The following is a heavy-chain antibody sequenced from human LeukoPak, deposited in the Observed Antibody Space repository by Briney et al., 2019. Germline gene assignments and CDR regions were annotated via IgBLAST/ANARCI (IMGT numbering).Heavy chain of an antibody. J-gene: IGHJ4*02. CDR3: LCSGSGHYYFDY. CDR1: GSTFTSYW. V-gene: IGHV3-74*01. D-gene: IGHD3-10*02. Sequence: PGGSLRLSCATSGSTFTSYWMHRVRQVPGKGLVWVSRVNDDGSSTIYADSVKGRFTISRDNAENTLYLQMHSLRAEDTAMYYCLCSGSGHYYFDYWGQGTLVTVSS. CDR2: VNDDGSST.